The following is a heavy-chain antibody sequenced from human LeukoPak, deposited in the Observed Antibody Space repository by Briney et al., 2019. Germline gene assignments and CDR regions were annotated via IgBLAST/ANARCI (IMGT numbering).Heavy chain of an antibody. D-gene: IGHD3-22*01. J-gene: IGHJ4*02. V-gene: IGHV1-46*01. Sequence: ASVKVSCKASGYTFTSYYMHWVRQAPGQGLEWMGIINPSGGSTSYAQKFQGRVTMTRDMSTSTVYMELSSLRSEDTAVYYCARHTYYYDSSGYYPNFDYWGQGTLVTVSS. CDR1: GYTFTSYY. CDR3: ARHTYYYDSSGYYPNFDY. CDR2: INPSGGST.